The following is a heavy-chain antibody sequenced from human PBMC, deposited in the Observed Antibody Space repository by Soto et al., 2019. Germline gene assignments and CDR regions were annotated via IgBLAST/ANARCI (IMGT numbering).Heavy chain of an antibody. Sequence: ASVKVSCKASGYTFTSYAMHWVRQAPGQRLEWMGWINAGNGNTKYSQKFQGRVTITRDTSASTAYMELSSLRSEDTAVYYCARVLRRLLESDLRSNYYMDVWGKGTTVTVSS. CDR1: GYTFTSYA. J-gene: IGHJ6*03. CDR3: ARVLRRLLESDLRSNYYMDV. V-gene: IGHV1-3*01. CDR2: INAGNGNT. D-gene: IGHD2-21*01.